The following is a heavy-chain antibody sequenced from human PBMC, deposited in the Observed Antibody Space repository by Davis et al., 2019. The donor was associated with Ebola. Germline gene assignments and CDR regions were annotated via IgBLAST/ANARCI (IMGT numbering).Heavy chain of an antibody. D-gene: IGHD6-6*01. J-gene: IGHJ4*02. Sequence: SETLSLTCTVSGGSISSYYWSWIRQPPGKGLEWIGYIYYSGSTNYNPSLKSRVTISVDRSKNQFSLKLSSVTAADTAVYYCARGGDTAARFDYWGQGTLVTVSS. CDR3: ARGGDTAARFDY. CDR2: IYYSGST. CDR1: GGSISSYY. V-gene: IGHV4-59*12.